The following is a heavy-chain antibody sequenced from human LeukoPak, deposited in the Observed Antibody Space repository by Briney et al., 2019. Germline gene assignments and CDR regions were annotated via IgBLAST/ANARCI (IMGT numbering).Heavy chain of an antibody. CDR2: IYSDGSGT. V-gene: IGHV3-74*01. J-gene: IGHJ4*02. Sequence: PGGSLRLSCTASGFTFSNYWMYWVRQAPGKGPLWVSHIYSDGSGTSYADSVRGRFTISRDNAKNTLYLQMNSLRAEDTAVYFCARARIAAPLLDYWGQGSLVTVSS. CDR3: ARARIAAPLLDY. CDR1: GFTFSNYW. D-gene: IGHD6-13*01.